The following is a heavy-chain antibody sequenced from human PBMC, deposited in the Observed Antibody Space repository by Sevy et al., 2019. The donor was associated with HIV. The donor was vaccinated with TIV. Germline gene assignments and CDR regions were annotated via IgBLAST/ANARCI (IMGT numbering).Heavy chain of an antibody. CDR1: GFTFSNYW. J-gene: IGHJ6*02. CDR2: IKRDGSEK. Sequence: GGSLRLSCAGSGFTFSNYWMSWVRQAPGKGLEWVANIKRDGSEKYYVASVKGRFTISRDNAKTSLYLQMNSLRVEDPAVYYCARDCSSASCLWGMDVWGQGTMVTVSS. D-gene: IGHD2-2*01. CDR3: ARDCSSASCLWGMDV. V-gene: IGHV3-7*03.